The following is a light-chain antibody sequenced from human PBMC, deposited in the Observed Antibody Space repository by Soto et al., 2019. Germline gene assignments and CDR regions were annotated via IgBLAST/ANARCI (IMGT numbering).Light chain of an antibody. Sequence: EIVLTQSPGTLSLSPGERATLSCRASQSVTNNYLAWYQRKPGQPPRLLIYGTSYRSTDIPRRFSGSGSGTDLTLTITRVEPEDFAGYYCQQDGSSPPTFGQGTKMEIK. CDR2: GTS. V-gene: IGKV3-20*01. CDR1: QSVTNNY. CDR3: QQDGSSPPT. J-gene: IGKJ1*01.